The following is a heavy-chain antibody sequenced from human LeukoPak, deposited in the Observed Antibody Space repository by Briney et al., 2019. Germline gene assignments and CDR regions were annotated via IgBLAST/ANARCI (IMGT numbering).Heavy chain of an antibody. CDR1: GGSISSSSYY. CDR3: ARVSGRDGYNRLDY. CDR2: IYYSGST. D-gene: IGHD5-24*01. V-gene: IGHV4-39*07. Sequence: MPSETLSLTCTVSGGSISSSSYYWGWIRQPPGKGLEWIGSIYYSGSTYYNPSLKSRVTISVDTSKNQFSLKLSSVTAADTAVYYCARVSGRDGYNRLDYWGQGTLVTVSS. J-gene: IGHJ4*02.